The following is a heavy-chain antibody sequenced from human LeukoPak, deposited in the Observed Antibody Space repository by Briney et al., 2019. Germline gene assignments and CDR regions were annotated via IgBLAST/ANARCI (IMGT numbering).Heavy chain of an antibody. CDR2: IIPNFGRT. CDR3: ATGGESNYYDTSGYYLYYY. D-gene: IGHD3-22*01. Sequence: ASVKVSCKASGCTFSNYAISWVRQAPGQGLEWMGRIIPNFGRTNYAQTFQGRVTITTDESTSSAYLELSSLRSEDTAVYYCATGGESNYYDTSGYYLYYYWGQGTLVTVSS. J-gene: IGHJ4*02. V-gene: IGHV1-69*05. CDR1: GCTFSNYA.